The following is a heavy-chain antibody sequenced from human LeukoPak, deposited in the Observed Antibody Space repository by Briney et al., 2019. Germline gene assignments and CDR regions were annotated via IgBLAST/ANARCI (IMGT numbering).Heavy chain of an antibody. D-gene: IGHD2-15*01. V-gene: IGHV4-61*02. CDR1: GGSISSGHYY. J-gene: IGHJ6*03. CDR2: MYTSGCT. Sequence: SETLSLTCTVSGGSISSGHYYSSWIRQPAGKGLEWIGRMYTSGCTTYNPSRNSQVTISGDTSTNQLSLNLRSVTAADTAVYFCARGLCSGGSCYPNFHYYMDVWGKGTTVTISS. CDR3: ARGLCSGGSCYPNFHYYMDV.